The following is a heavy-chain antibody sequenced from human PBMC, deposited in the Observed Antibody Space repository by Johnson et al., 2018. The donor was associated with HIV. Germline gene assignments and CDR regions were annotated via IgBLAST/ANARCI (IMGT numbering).Heavy chain of an antibody. CDR2: IKSKTDGGTT. J-gene: IGHJ3*02. CDR3: STGFSSWAFDI. Sequence: VQLVESGGGLVKPGGSLRLSCAASGFTFTNAWMTWVRQAPGKGLEWVGRIKSKTDGGTTDYDAPVKGKFSISRDDSKNTLYLQMNSLKTEDTAVYYCSTGFSSWAFDIWGQGTMVTVSS. D-gene: IGHD6-13*01. V-gene: IGHV3-15*05. CDR1: GFTFTNAW.